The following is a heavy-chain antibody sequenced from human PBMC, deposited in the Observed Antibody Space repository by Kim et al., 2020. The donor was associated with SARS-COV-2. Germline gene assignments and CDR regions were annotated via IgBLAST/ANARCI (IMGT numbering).Heavy chain of an antibody. V-gene: IGHV3-30*04. CDR1: GFNFNNFG. CDR2: ISYEGRKK. D-gene: IGHD3-10*02. J-gene: IGHJ5*02. CDR3: ARAIGVVWLTQLFTSLSS. Sequence: GGSLRLSCEASGFNFNNFGMHWVRQAPGKGLEWMAVISYEGRKKYYIDSVKGRFTISRDNSKNTLYLQMNSLRVEDTAVYYCARAIGVVWLTQLFTSLSSWGQGSLVTVSS.